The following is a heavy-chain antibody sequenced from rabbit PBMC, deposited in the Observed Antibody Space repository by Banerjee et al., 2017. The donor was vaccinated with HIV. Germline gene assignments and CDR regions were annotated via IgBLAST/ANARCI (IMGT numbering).Heavy chain of an antibody. V-gene: IGHV1S40*01. Sequence: QSLEESGGGLVKPGASLTLTCKASGIDFSSYNYMCWVRQAPGKGLEWIACIDGGSSGRTDYASWAKGRFTISKTSSTTVTLQMTSLTAADTATYFCARDRDVATDMDLWGPGTLVTVS. J-gene: IGHJ6*01. CDR2: IDGGSSGRT. CDR3: ARDRDVATDMDL. CDR1: GIDFSSYNY. D-gene: IGHD6-1*01.